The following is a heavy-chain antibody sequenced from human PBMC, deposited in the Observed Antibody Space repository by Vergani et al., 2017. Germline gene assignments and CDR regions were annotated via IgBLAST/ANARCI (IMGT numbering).Heavy chain of an antibody. CDR2: IGKDGINT. V-gene: IGHV3-30*02. CDR3: AKYLRDSTDGLPDS. J-gene: IGHJ4*02. Sequence: QVQLVESAGGVVQPGGSLRLSCAASGFTFSNFGMHWIRQAPGKGLEWMAYIGKDGINTSYVDAVKGRFTVSRDNSKDILYLQMDSLRSEDTALYYCAKYLRDSTDGLPDSWGPGTLGIVSS. D-gene: IGHD2-21*02. CDR1: GFTFSNFG.